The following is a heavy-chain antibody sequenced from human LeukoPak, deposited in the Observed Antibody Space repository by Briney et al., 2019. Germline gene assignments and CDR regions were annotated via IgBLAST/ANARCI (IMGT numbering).Heavy chain of an antibody. V-gene: IGHV3-21*04. D-gene: IGHD6-13*01. J-gene: IGHJ4*02. CDR2: ISSSSSYI. CDR1: GFTFSSYS. CDR3: TKGEVAAAGFLDS. Sequence: GGSLRLSCAASGFTFSSYSMNWVRQAPGKGLEWVSSISSSSSYIYYADSVKGRFTISRDNSKNTLYLQMNSLRAEDTALYYCTKGEVAAAGFLDSWGQGTLVTVSS.